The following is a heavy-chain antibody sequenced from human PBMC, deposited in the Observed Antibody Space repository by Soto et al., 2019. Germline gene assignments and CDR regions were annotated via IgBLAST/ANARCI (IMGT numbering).Heavy chain of an antibody. D-gene: IGHD3-3*01. Sequence: GGSLRLSCTASGFTFGYYAMSWVRQAPGKGLEWVGFIRSKAYGGTTEYAASVKGRFTISRDDSKSIAYLQMNSLKTEDTAVYYXTRDTIFGVVIIQPFDYWGLGTLVTVSS. CDR2: IRSKAYGGTT. V-gene: IGHV3-49*04. J-gene: IGHJ4*02. CDR1: GFTFGYYA. CDR3: TRDTIFGVVIIQPFDY.